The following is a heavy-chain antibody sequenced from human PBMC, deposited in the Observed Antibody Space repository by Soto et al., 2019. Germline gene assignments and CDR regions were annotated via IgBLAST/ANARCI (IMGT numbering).Heavy chain of an antibody. V-gene: IGHV3-23*01. CDR1: GFTFSSYA. CDR2: ISGSGGST. D-gene: IGHD4-17*01. J-gene: IGHJ4*02. CDR3: AKQNGDYAYYFDY. Sequence: RRLSCAASGFTFSSYAMSWVRQAPGKGLEWVSAISGSGGSTYYADSVKGRFTTSRDNSKNTLYLQMNSLRAEDTAVYYCAKQNGDYAYYFDYWGQGTLVTISS.